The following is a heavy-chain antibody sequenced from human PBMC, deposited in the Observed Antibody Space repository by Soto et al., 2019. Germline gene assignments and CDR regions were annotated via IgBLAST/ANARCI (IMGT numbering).Heavy chain of an antibody. V-gene: IGHV3-23*01. Sequence: PGRSLRLSCAASGFTFGTTDMSWVRQAPGEGLEWVSTIDGSGGITYYADSVKGRFTISRDNSRNTVYLQMNSLRGDDTALYYCVKNSGWFNTWGQGALVTVSS. D-gene: IGHD3-10*01. J-gene: IGHJ5*02. CDR1: GFTFGTTD. CDR2: IDGSGGIT. CDR3: VKNSGWFNT.